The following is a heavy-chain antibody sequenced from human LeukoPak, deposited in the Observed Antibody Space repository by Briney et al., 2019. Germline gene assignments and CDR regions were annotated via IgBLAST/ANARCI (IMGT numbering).Heavy chain of an antibody. J-gene: IGHJ4*02. Sequence: GGSLRLSCAASGFTFDDYAMLWVRQAPGKGLEWVSGIIGGAGSTYYADSVKGRFTISGDNSKNTLFLQMNSLRAEDTAVYYCAHGAMYQLDYWGQGTLVTVSS. CDR1: GFTFDDYA. V-gene: IGHV3-23*01. D-gene: IGHD2-2*01. CDR3: AHGAMYQLDY. CDR2: IIGGAGST.